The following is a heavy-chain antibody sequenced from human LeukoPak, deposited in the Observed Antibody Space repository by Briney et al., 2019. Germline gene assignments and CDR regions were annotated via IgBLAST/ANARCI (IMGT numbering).Heavy chain of an antibody. CDR1: GASIFNYY. CDR2: VHHSGRT. J-gene: IGHJ1*01. V-gene: IGHV4-59*01. D-gene: IGHD4/OR15-4a*01. CDR3: ARDLRAKY. Sequence: AETLSLTCNVSGASIFNYYWSWIRQAPGKGLEWIGYVHHSGRTNSNPSLGSRVTMSVDTSTSQLSLNLTSVTTADTAVYFCARDLRAKYWGQGTLVFVSS.